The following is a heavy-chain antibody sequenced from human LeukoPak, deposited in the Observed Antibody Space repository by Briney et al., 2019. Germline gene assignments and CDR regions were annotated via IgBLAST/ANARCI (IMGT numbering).Heavy chain of an antibody. CDR2: INHSGST. J-gene: IGHJ5*02. Sequence: SETLSLTCAVYGGSFSGYYWSWIRQPPGKGLEWIGEINHSGSTNYNPSLKSRVTISVDTSKNQFSLKLSSVTAADTAVYYCARVMIVVVAATPTGWFDPWGQGTLVTVSS. D-gene: IGHD2-15*01. CDR3: ARVMIVVVAATPTGWFDP. CDR1: GGSFSGYY. V-gene: IGHV4-34*01.